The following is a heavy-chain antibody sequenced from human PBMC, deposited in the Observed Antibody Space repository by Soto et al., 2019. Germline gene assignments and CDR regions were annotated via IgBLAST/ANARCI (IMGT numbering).Heavy chain of an antibody. CDR3: AKDQSITMIVVVITSLDY. Sequence: GGSLRLSCAASGFTFSSYAMSWVRQAPGKGLEWVSAISGSGGSTYYTDSVKGRFTISRDNSKNTLYLQMNSLRAEDTAVYYCAKDQSITMIVVVITSLDYWGQGTLVTVSS. CDR1: GFTFSSYA. D-gene: IGHD3-22*01. V-gene: IGHV3-23*01. CDR2: ISGSGGST. J-gene: IGHJ4*02.